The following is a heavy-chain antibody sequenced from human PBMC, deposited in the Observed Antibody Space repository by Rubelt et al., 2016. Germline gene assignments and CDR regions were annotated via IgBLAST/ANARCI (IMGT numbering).Heavy chain of an antibody. J-gene: IGHJ4*02. V-gene: IGHV4-34*01. CDR2: INHSGST. Sequence: QVQLQQWGAGLLKPSETLSLTCAVYGGSFSGYYWSWIRQPPGKGLDWIGEINHSGSTNYNPSLKSRVTISVETSKNQFSLKLSSVTAADTAVYYCARVAGWYRAPGQDFDYWGQGTLVTVSS. CDR1: GGSFSGYY. D-gene: IGHD6-19*01. CDR3: ARVAGWYRAPGQDFDY.